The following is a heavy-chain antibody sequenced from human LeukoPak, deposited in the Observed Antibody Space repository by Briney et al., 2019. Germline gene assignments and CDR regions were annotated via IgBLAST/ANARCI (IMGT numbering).Heavy chain of an antibody. CDR2: IYYSGNT. J-gene: IGHJ5*02. CDR1: GGSISSYY. Sequence: SETLSLTCTVSGGSISSYYWSWIRQPPGKGLEWIGYIYYSGNTNYNPSLKSRVTMSVDTSKNKFSLKLSSVTAADTAVYYCARGLGYCSSTTCYPWFGPWGQGTLVTVSS. D-gene: IGHD2-2*01. V-gene: IGHV4-59*01. CDR3: ARGLGYCSSTTCYPWFGP.